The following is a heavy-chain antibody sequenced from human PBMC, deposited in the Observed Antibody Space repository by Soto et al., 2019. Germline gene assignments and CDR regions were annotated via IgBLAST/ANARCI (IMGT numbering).Heavy chain of an antibody. D-gene: IGHD3-16*01. J-gene: IGHJ4*02. Sequence: EVQLVESGGGLVKPGGSLRLSCAASGFTFSSYTMNWVRQAPGKGLEWVSSISSTSSYIYYADSVKGRFTISRDNAKNSLYLQMTSLRAEETAVYYCARDWGHALDYWGQGTLVIVSS. CDR3: ARDWGHALDY. V-gene: IGHV3-21*01. CDR2: ISSTSSYI. CDR1: GFTFSSYT.